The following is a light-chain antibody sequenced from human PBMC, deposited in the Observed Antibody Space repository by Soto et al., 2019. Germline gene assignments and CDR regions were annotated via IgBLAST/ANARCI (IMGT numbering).Light chain of an antibody. CDR2: AAS. V-gene: IGKV1-39*02. J-gene: IGKJ5*01. CDR1: QSISSY. Sequence: DIQMTQSPSSLSASVGDRVTITCRASQSISSYLNWYQQKPGKAPKLLIYAASSLQSGVPSRFSGSGSGTEFTLTIRGLQSEEFALYFCQKYNNWPFSFGQGTRLEIK. CDR3: QKYNNWPFS.